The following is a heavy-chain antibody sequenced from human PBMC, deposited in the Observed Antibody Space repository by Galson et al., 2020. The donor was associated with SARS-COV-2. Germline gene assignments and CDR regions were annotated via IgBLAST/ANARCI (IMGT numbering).Heavy chain of an antibody. CDR2: IKGDGSER. Sequence: GESLKIYCAVSGFTFKDYWMSWVRQAPGKGLEWVANIKGDGSERNYVDSVKGRFSISRDNAVDSLYLQMNSLRAEDTAVYYCTREGWQGGYWGQGTRVTVSS. J-gene: IGHJ4*02. CDR1: GFTFKDYW. CDR3: TREGWQGGY. V-gene: IGHV3-7*01. D-gene: IGHD6-19*01.